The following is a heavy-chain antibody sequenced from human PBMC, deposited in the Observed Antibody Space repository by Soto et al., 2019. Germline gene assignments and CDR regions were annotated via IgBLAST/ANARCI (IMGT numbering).Heavy chain of an antibody. V-gene: IGHV1-3*01. J-gene: IGHJ1*01. Sequence: QVQLVQSGAEVKKPGASVKVSCKASGYTFTSYAMHWVRQAPGQRLEWMGWINAGNGNTKYSQKCQGRVTITRDTSESTAYMELGSLRSEDTAVYYCARDPVYGDYAAEYFQHWGQGTLVTVSS. CDR1: GYTFTSYA. CDR3: ARDPVYGDYAAEYFQH. CDR2: INAGNGNT. D-gene: IGHD4-17*01.